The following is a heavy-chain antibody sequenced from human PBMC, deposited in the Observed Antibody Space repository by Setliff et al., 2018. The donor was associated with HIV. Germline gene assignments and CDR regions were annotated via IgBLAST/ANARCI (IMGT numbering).Heavy chain of an antibody. Sequence: SVKVSCKASGGTSSTHAINWVRQAPGQGLEWMGQIISILDITSYAQKLQGRVSITADESTSTFYMELSDLTSADTAVYYCTGPRGDEAFDIWGQGTKVT. CDR1: GGTSSTHA. J-gene: IGHJ3*02. D-gene: IGHD3-10*01. V-gene: IGHV1-69*10. CDR2: IISILDIT. CDR3: TGPRGDEAFDI.